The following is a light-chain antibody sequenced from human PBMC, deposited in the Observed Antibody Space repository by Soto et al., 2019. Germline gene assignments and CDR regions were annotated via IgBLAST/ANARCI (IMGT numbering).Light chain of an antibody. J-gene: IGKJ5*01. CDR1: QSVSSY. Sequence: EIVMTSSPATQSLSTGERATLSCRASQSVSSYLAWYQQKPGQAPWLLIYDASNRATGIPARFSGSGAATNVSLTISSLEAEDCDAYYYQQRCSWAVTFGQGT. V-gene: IGKV3-11*01. CDR2: DAS. CDR3: QQRCSWAVT.